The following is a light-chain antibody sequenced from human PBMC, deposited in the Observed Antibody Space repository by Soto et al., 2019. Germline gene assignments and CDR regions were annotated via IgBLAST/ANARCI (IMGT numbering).Light chain of an antibody. CDR2: DAS. CDR3: QQYGNSIPIT. J-gene: IGKJ5*01. Sequence: EIVLTQSPATLSLSPGERATLSCRASQSVSSYLAWYQQKPGQAPRLLIYDASNRATGIPARFSGSGSGTDFTLTINRLEPEDFALYYCQQYGNSIPITFGQGTRLEIK. CDR1: QSVSSY. V-gene: IGKV3-11*01.